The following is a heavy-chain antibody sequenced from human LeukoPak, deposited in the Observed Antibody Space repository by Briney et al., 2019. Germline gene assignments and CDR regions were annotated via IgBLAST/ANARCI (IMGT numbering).Heavy chain of an antibody. J-gene: IGHJ4*02. CDR3: ARDRIVVVVAATLGY. V-gene: IGHV3-30-3*01. D-gene: IGHD2-15*01. CDR1: GFTFSSYA. CDR2: ISYDGSNK. Sequence: GGSLRHSCSASGFTFSSYAMHWVRQAPGKGLEWVAVISYDGSNKYYADSVKGRFTISRDNSKNTLYLQMNSLRAEDTAVYYCARDRIVVVVAATLGYWGQGTLVTVSS.